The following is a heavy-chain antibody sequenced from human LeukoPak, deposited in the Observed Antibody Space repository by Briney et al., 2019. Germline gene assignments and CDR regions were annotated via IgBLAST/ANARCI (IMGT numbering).Heavy chain of an antibody. V-gene: IGHV1-2*02. CDR3: ARLADCSSSSCRSYDY. CDR1: GYTFTDYY. Sequence: ASVKVSFKSCGYTFTDYYLHWVRQAPGQGLEWMGWINPNSGFTNYAQKFQGRVTMTRDTSISTAYMELSRLRSDDTAVYYCARLADCSSSSCRSYDYWGQGTLVTVSS. J-gene: IGHJ4*02. CDR2: INPNSGFT. D-gene: IGHD2-2*01.